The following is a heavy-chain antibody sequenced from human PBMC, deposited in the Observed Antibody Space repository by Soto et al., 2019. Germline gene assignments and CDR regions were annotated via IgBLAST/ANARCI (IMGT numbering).Heavy chain of an antibody. CDR3: TRLPGGQLVHYY. Sequence: PSETLSLTCTVSGGSISSYYWSWIRQPPGKGLEWIGYIYYSGSTNYNPSLKSRVTISVDTSKNQFSLKLSSVTAADTAGYYCTRLPGGQLVHYYSAQRTLVTVSA. CDR2: IYYSGST. J-gene: IGHJ4*02. V-gene: IGHV4-59*08. D-gene: IGHD6-6*01. CDR1: GGSISSYY.